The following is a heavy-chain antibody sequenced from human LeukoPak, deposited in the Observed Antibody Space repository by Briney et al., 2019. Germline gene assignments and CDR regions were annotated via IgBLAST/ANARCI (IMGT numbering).Heavy chain of an antibody. J-gene: IGHJ4*02. CDR3: ATSYYDFYYFDY. Sequence: PGRSLRLSCAASGFTFSSYAMHWVRQAPGKGLEWVAVISYDGSNKYYADSVKGRFTISRDNSKNTLYLQMNSLRAEDTALYYCATSYYDFYYFDYWGQGTLATVSS. D-gene: IGHD3-3*01. V-gene: IGHV3-30-3*01. CDR2: ISYDGSNK. CDR1: GFTFSSYA.